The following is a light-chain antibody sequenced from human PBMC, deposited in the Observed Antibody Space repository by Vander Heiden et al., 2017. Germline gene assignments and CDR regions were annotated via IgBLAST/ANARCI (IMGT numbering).Light chain of an antibody. J-gene: IGLJ2*01. CDR2: DVS. CDR3: CSYAGSYVV. V-gene: IGLV2-11*01. Sequence: QSALTQPRSVSGSPGQSVTISCTGTSRDVVGYNYVSWYQQHPGKAPKLMIYDVSKRPSGVPDRFSGSKSGNTASLTISGLQAEDEADYYCCSYAGSYVVFGGGTKLTVL. CDR1: SRDVVGYNY.